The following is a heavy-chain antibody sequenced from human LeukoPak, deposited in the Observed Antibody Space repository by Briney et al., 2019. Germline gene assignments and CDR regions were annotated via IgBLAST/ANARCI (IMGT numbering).Heavy chain of an antibody. CDR2: ISTSGTYV. CDR3: ARASSKQLAGYLPDGFDI. J-gene: IGHJ3*02. D-gene: IGHD3-9*01. CDR1: GFTFSSYS. V-gene: IGHV3-21*01. Sequence: GGSLRLSCAASGFTFSSYSMNWVRQAPGKGLEWVSSISTSGTYVYYADSVKGRFTISRDNAKNSLSLQMNSLRADDAAVYYCARASSKQLAGYLPDGFDIWGQGAMLSLSS.